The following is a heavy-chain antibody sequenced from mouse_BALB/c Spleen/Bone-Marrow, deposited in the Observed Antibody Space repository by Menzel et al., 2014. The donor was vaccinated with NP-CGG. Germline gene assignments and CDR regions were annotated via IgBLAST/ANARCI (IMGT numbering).Heavy chain of an antibody. CDR1: GYIFTSYW. D-gene: IGHD2-2*01. CDR3: ASGVTTGWFVY. CDR2: IYPGSGST. Sequence: VHLVESGAELVRPGASVKLSCKTSGYIFTSYWIHWVKQRSGQGLEWIARIYPGSGSTYYNEKFEGKATLTADKSSSTAYMQLSSLKSEDSAVYLCASGVTTGWFVYWGQGTLVTVSA. V-gene: IGHV1-76*01. J-gene: IGHJ3*01.